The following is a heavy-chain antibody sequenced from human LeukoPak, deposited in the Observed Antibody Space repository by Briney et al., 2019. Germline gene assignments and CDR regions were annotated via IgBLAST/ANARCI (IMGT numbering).Heavy chain of an antibody. Sequence: GGSLRLSCAASGFTFSSNHMSWVRQAPGEGLEWVTVIYSGGSTYCADSVKGRFTISRDNSKNTLYLQMSSLRAEDTAVYYCAREPIAAAGTLGDYWGQGTLVTVSS. CDR2: IYSGGST. J-gene: IGHJ4*02. CDR3: AREPIAAAGTLGDY. CDR1: GFTFSSNH. V-gene: IGHV3-53*01. D-gene: IGHD6-13*01.